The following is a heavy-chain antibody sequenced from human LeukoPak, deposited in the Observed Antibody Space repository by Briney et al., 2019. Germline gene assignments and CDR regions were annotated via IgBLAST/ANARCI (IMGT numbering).Heavy chain of an antibody. CDR1: GFTFSSYW. CDR3: ARQGAAAGRGTTSIDTPFDS. Sequence: PGGSLRLSCAASGFTFSSYWMSWVRQAPGKGLEWVANIKQDGSEKYYVDSVKGRFTISRGNAKNSLYLQMNSLRAEDTAVYYCARQGAAAGRGTTSIDTPFDSWGQGTLVTVSS. J-gene: IGHJ4*02. CDR2: IKQDGSEK. V-gene: IGHV3-7*01. D-gene: IGHD6-25*01.